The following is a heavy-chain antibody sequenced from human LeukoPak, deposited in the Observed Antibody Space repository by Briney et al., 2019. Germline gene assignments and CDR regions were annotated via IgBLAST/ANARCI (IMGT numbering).Heavy chain of an antibody. V-gene: IGHV4-39*01. CDR1: GGSISSSSYY. J-gene: IGHJ4*02. Sequence: PSETLSLTCTVSGGSISSSSYYWGWIRQPPGQGLEWIGSIYYSGSTYYNPSLKSRVTISVDTSKNQFSLKLSSVTAADTAVYYCARQGVLRYFDWLLPIDYWGQGTLVTVSS. CDR2: IYYSGST. CDR3: ARQGVLRYFDWLLPIDY. D-gene: IGHD3-9*01.